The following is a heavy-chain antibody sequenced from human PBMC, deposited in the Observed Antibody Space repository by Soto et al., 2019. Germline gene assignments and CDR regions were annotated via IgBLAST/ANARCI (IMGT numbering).Heavy chain of an antibody. D-gene: IGHD3-16*01. Sequence: QVELVESGGGVVQPGTSLRLSCVGSGFTFRSYVIHWVRQAPGKGLEWVALTSYDGSGKYYGDSVRGRFTISRDNSRNPVDLQMDSLRLEDTALYSCARWGTTGGLDVCGQGTLVSVSS. CDR3: ARWGTTGGLDV. V-gene: IGHV3-30*19. J-gene: IGHJ1*01. CDR2: TSYDGSGK. CDR1: GFTFRSYV.